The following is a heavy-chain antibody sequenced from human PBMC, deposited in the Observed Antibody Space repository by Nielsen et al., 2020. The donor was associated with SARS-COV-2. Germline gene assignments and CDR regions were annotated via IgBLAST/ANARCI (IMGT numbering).Heavy chain of an antibody. CDR3: ARLRSGNYFVDS. J-gene: IGHJ4*02. CDR1: GYNFASLW. D-gene: IGHD3-9*01. Sequence: GESLKISCKVSGYNFASLWIGWVRQMPGKGLEWLGIIFPHDLETVYSPSFQGQVTISAAKSFNIAYLQWSSLKATDTATYYCARLRSGNYFVDSWGQGTQVAVSS. V-gene: IGHV5-51*01. CDR2: IFPHDLET.